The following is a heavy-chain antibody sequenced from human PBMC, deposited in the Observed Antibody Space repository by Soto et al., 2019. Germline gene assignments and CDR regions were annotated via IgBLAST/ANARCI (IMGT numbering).Heavy chain of an antibody. V-gene: IGHV4-4*07. CDR3: ARDRIIGTSYSDY. Sequence: SETLSLSCAVSSGSINSFYWSWIRQPAGKGLEWIGRIHSSGTTNYNPSLKSRVTMSVDTSRNQFSLKLTSVTAADTAVYYCARDRIIGTSYSDYWGQGVLVTVSS. CDR1: SGSINSFY. CDR2: IHSSGTT. D-gene: IGHD1-7*01. J-gene: IGHJ4*02.